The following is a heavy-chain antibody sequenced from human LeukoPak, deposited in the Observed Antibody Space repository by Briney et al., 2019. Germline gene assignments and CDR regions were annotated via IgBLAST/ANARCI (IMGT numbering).Heavy chain of an antibody. CDR3: ARGYCSGGSCYTDFDY. CDR1: GFTFSSYE. V-gene: IGHV3-48*03. Sequence: GSLRLSCAASGFTFSSYEMNWVRQAPGKGLEWVSYISGSGSTIYYADSVKGRFTISRDNAKNSLYLQMNSLRAEDTAVYYCARGYCSGGSCYTDFDYWGQGTLVTVSS. CDR2: ISGSGSTI. J-gene: IGHJ4*02. D-gene: IGHD2-15*01.